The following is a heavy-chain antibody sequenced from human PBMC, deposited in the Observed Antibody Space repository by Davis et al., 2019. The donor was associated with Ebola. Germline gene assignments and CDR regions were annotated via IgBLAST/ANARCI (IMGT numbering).Heavy chain of an antibody. CDR1: GFTFSRYP. V-gene: IGHV3-30-3*01. CDR3: ARDGPLFALGDYYYGMDV. J-gene: IGHJ6*02. Sequence: PAGSLTLSCAASGFTFSRYPMHWVRQAPGKGLEWVALISYDGSTKYYADSVKGRFTTSRDNSKNTLYLQMNSLRAEDTAVYYCARDGPLFALGDYYYGMDVWGQGTTVTVSS. CDR2: ISYDGSTK. D-gene: IGHD3-16*01.